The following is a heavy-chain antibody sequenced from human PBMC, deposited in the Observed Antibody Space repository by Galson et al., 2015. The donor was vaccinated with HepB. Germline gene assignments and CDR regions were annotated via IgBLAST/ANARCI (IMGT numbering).Heavy chain of an antibody. CDR2: ISGSGDNT. CDR1: GFTFSNYV. V-gene: IGHV3-23*01. Sequence: SLRLSCAASGFTFSNYVMSWVRQAAGKGLEWVSAISGSGDNTYYADSVKGRFTISRDNSKNTVYLELSSMRAEDAAVYFCAKYRYGYGMDVWGQGRTVAVSS. J-gene: IGHJ6*02. CDR3: AKYRYGYGMDV. D-gene: IGHD5-18*01.